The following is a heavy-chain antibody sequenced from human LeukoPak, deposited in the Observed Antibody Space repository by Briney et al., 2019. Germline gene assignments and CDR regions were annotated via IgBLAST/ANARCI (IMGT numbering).Heavy chain of an antibody. CDR1: GYAFISYD. CDR3: AREQPDGWFDP. J-gene: IGHJ5*02. D-gene: IGHD6-13*01. Sequence: EASVKVSCKASGYAFISYDINWVRQATGQGLEWMGWISAYNGNTNYAQKLQGRVTMTTDTSTSTAYMELRSLRSDDTAVYYCAREQPDGWFDPWGQGTLVTVSS. CDR2: ISAYNGNT. V-gene: IGHV1-18*01.